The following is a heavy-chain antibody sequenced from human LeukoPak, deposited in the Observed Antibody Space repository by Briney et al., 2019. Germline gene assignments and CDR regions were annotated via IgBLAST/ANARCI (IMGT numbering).Heavy chain of an antibody. V-gene: IGHV3-23*01. D-gene: IGHD6-13*01. CDR2: ISGSGGRT. CDR3: AKLPRVIAAAVDFDY. CDR1: GFTFSSYA. Sequence: GGSLRLSCAASGFTFSSYAMSWVRQAPGKGLEWVSAISGSGGRTYYADSVKGRFTISRDNSKNTLYLQMNSLRAEDTAVYCCAKLPRVIAAAVDFDYWGQGTLVTVSS. J-gene: IGHJ4*02.